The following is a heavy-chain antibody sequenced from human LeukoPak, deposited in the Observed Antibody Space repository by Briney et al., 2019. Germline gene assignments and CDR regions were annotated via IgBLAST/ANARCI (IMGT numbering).Heavy chain of an antibody. CDR2: MKYEGSEK. CDR3: ARDIAAAGLFFDY. D-gene: IGHD6-13*01. Sequence: GGSLRLSCAASGFTFSSYWMSWVRQAPGKGLEWVANMKYEGSEKDYVDSVKGRFTISRDNAKNSLYLQMNSLRAEDTAVYYCARDIAAAGLFFDYWGQGTLVTVSS. J-gene: IGHJ4*02. V-gene: IGHV3-7*01. CDR1: GFTFSSYW.